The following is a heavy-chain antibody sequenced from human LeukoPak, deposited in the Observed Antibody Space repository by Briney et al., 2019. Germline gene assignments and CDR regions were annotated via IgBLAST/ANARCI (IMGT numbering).Heavy chain of an antibody. CDR2: IYSSGST. CDR3: ARGGKATVVTM. Sequence: SETLSLTCTVSGGSINSYYWSWIRQPAGKGLEWIGRIYSSGSTNYNPSLKSRVSMSVETSKNQFSLKLTSVTAADTAVYYCARGGKATVVTMWGQGILVTVSS. J-gene: IGHJ4*02. D-gene: IGHD4-23*01. CDR1: GGSINSYY. V-gene: IGHV4-4*07.